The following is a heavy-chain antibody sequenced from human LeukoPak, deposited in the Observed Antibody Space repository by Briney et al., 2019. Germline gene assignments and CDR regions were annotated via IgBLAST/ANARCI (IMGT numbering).Heavy chain of an antibody. J-gene: IGHJ4*02. Sequence: GASVKVSCKASGGTFSSYTISWVRQAPGQGLEWMGRIIPILGIANYAQKFQGRVTITADKSTSTAYMELSSLRSEDTAVYYCARVSSGYSGYDYWGQGTLVTVSS. CDR3: ARVSSGYSGYDY. CDR2: IIPILGIA. D-gene: IGHD5-12*01. CDR1: GGTFSSYT. V-gene: IGHV1-69*02.